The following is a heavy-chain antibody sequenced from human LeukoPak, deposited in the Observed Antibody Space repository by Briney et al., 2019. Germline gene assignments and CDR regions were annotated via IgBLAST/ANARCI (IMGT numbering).Heavy chain of an antibody. Sequence: GGSLRLSCAASGFTFSSYSMNWVRQAPGKGLEWVSSISSSSSSYIYYADSVKGRFTVSRDNAKNSLYLQMNSLRVEDTAVYYCAREILAPGKTHDYWGQGTLVTVSS. CDR2: ISSSSSSYI. V-gene: IGHV3-21*01. CDR3: AREILAPGKTHDY. D-gene: IGHD3-3*01. J-gene: IGHJ4*02. CDR1: GFTFSSYS.